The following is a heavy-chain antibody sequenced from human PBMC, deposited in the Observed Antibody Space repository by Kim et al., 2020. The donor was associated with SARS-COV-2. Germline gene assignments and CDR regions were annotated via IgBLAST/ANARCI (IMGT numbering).Heavy chain of an antibody. V-gene: IGHV3-23*01. CDR1: GFIFTNFD. D-gene: IGHD2-8*02. Sequence: GGSLRLSCTASGFIFTNFDMTWVRQAPGEGLEWVSDINGGGTPTYHADSVKGRFTISRDNSRNTLYLQMNSLRGDDTAVYYCARGGVVRPLDYWGQGSLV. CDR3: ARGGVVRPLDY. CDR2: INGGGTPT. J-gene: IGHJ4*02.